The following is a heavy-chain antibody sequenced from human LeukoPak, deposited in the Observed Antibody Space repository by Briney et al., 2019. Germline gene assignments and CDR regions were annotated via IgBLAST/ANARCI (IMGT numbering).Heavy chain of an antibody. Sequence: PSETLSLTCTVSGGSISSSSYYWGWIRQPPGEGLEWIGSIYHSGSTYYNPSLKSRVTISVDTSKNQFSLKLSSVTAADTAVYYCARDGDLGHYWGQGTLVTVSS. V-gene: IGHV4-39*07. D-gene: IGHD4-17*01. CDR2: IYHSGST. CDR1: GGSISSSSYY. J-gene: IGHJ4*02. CDR3: ARDGDLGHY.